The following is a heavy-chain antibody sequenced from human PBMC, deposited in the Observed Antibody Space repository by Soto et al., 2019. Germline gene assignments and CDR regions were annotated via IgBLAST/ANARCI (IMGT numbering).Heavy chain of an antibody. CDR2: INPSNEVT. D-gene: IGHD1-26*01. CDR3: MRGGWGDSPNDY. Sequence: QVYLLQSGAEVKKVGASVTVSCKTSGYTFSAYYVHWARRAPGRGFQWLGWINPSNEVTTFSEFFQGRITMTRDTSTNTVHMELNRLTSDDTAVYYCMRGGWGDSPNDYWGQGTQVTVSS. CDR1: GYTFSAYY. V-gene: IGHV1-2*02. J-gene: IGHJ4*02.